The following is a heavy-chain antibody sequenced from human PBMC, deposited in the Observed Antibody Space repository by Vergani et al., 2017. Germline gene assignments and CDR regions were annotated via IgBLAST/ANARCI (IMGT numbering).Heavy chain of an antibody. V-gene: IGHV4-39*01. CDR3: TGHGAVVAANKWFDP. Sequence: QVQLQESGPGLVKPSETLSLTCPVSNDSVTNTFYYWGWIPQPPGKGLEGMGSTYYSGRTSYNPSHESRVTMSVDTSKSQSSLKLSSVTAADTAVYYCTGHGAVVAANKWFDPWGEGTLVAVSS. CDR1: NDSVTNTFYY. J-gene: IGHJ5*02. D-gene: IGHD2-15*01. CDR2: TYYSGRT.